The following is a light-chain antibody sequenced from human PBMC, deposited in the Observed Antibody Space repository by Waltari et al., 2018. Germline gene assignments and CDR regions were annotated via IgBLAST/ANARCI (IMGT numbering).Light chain of an antibody. CDR3: QHYVRLPVT. V-gene: IGKV3-20*01. J-gene: IGKJ1*01. CDR1: QSVSRS. Sequence: DIVLTQSPGTLSLSPGERATLSCRASQSVSRSLTWYPQKPGQAPSLLIYGASSRATGVPDRFSGSGSGTDFSLTISRLEPEDFAVYSCQHYVRLPVTFGQGTKVEIK. CDR2: GAS.